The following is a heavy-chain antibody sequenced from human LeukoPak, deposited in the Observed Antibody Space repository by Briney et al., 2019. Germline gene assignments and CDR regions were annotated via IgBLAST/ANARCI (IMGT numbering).Heavy chain of an antibody. D-gene: IGHD2-2*01. CDR2: ISGSGGST. J-gene: IGHJ4*02. CDR3: AKGGCTSCYGPIDY. Sequence: GGSLRLSCAASGFTFSSYAMSWVRQAPGKGLEWVSAISGSGGSTYYADSVKGRFTISRDNSKNTLYLQMNSLRAEDTAVYYRAKGGCTSCYGPIDYWGQGTLVTVSS. V-gene: IGHV3-23*01. CDR1: GFTFSSYA.